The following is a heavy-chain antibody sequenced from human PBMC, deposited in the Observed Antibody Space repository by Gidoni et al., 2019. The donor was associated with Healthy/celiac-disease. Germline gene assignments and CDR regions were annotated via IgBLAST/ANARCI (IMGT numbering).Heavy chain of an antibody. J-gene: IGHJ2*01. CDR3: AGEEIQYLTVDSDWYFDL. D-gene: IGHD4-4*01. CDR2: LVYYGSNK. V-gene: IGHV3-33*01. Sequence: VRLVESAGGLIVPGRSMRRVCAATGFTVSRDAVHWIRQAPGKGLGLVAVLVYYGSNKYYADSVKSRFFISRDNSKNTLYLQMNSLRAEDTAVYYCAGEEIQYLTVDSDWYFDLWGRGTLVTVSS. CDR1: GFTVSRDA.